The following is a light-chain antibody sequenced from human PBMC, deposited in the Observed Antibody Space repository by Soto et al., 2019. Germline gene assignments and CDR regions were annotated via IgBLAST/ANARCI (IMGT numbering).Light chain of an antibody. CDR3: QDTSLYT. V-gene: IGKV3-20*01. CDR2: GAS. CDR1: QSVTGDY. J-gene: IGKJ2*01. Sequence: EIVLTQSPGTLSLSPGERATLSCRASQSVTGDYLAWYQQRPGPAPRLLIYGASLRVAGTPHSFSGSGYGTDSTLDISRLEPEDFAFYHCQDTSLYTFGQGTKLEIK.